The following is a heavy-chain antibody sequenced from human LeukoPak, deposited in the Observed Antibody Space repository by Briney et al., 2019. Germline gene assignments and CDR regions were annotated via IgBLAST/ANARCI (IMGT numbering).Heavy chain of an antibody. D-gene: IGHD4-11*01. CDR3: TRLTVTRNINSFDV. CDR1: RDSISRDYVY. CDR2: IYYSGNT. V-gene: IGHV4-31*03. J-gene: IGHJ5*02. Sequence: SETLSLTCTVSRDSISRDYVYWGWVRQHPGKGLEWIGYIYYSGNTYFSPSLESRATISVDTSKNQFSLKLTSLTAADTAVYYCTRLTVTRNINSFDVWGQGTLVTVSS.